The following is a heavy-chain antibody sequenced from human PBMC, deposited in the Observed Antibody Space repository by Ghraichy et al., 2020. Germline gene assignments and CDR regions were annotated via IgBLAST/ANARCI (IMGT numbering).Heavy chain of an antibody. CDR2: ISGSGGST. Sequence: LSLTCAASGFTFSSYAMSWVRQAPGKGLEWVSAISGSGGSTYYADSVKGRFTISRDNSKNTLYLQMNSLRAEDTAVYYCAKFTPIAAAGTSDYWGQGTLVTVSS. J-gene: IGHJ4*02. CDR3: AKFTPIAAAGTSDY. V-gene: IGHV3-23*01. D-gene: IGHD6-13*01. CDR1: GFTFSSYA.